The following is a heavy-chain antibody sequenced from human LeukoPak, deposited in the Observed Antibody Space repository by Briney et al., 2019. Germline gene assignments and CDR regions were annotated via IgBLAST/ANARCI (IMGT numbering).Heavy chain of an antibody. CDR3: AREDYSSSSWFDP. CDR1: GYTFTGYY. V-gene: IGHV1-2*04. J-gene: IGHJ5*02. Sequence: GASVKVSCKASGYTFTGYYMHWVRQAPGQGLEWMGWINPNSGGTNYAQKFQGWVTMTRDTSISTAYMELSRLRSDDTAVYYCAREDYSSSSWFDPWGQGTLVTVSS. CDR2: INPNSGGT. D-gene: IGHD6-6*01.